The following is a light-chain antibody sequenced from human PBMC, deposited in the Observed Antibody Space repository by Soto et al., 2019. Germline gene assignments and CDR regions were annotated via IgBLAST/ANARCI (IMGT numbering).Light chain of an antibody. Sequence: QSVLTQPPSVSGAPGQRVTISCTGSSSNIGAGYDVHWYHKLPGTAPKLLIYGNSNRPSGVPDRFSGSKSGTSASLAITGLQDEDEADYSCQSYDSSLSGWVFGGGTKLTVL. J-gene: IGLJ3*02. CDR3: QSYDSSLSGWV. CDR2: GNS. CDR1: SSNIGAGYD. V-gene: IGLV1-40*01.